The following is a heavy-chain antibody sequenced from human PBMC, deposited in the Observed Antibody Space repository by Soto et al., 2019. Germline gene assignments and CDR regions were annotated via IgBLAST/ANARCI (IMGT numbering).Heavy chain of an antibody. CDR1: GYTFTSYA. V-gene: IGHV1-3*01. CDR3: ARGPGGPDGPGDY. Sequence: QFQLVQSGAEVKKPGASVKVSCKASGYTFTSYAMHWVRQATGQRLEWMGWINAGNGNTKYSQNFQGRVTITRDTSASTAYMELSSLRSEDTAVYYCARGPGGPDGPGDYWGQGALVTVSS. D-gene: IGHD2-15*01. J-gene: IGHJ4*02. CDR2: INAGNGNT.